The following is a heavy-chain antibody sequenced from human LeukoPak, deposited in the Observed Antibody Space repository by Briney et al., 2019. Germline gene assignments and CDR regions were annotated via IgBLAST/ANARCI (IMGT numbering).Heavy chain of an antibody. D-gene: IGHD1-14*01. CDR2: ISGSGGST. CDR3: AKKIPDLDF. Sequence: GSLILSCAASGFTFSNDAMNWVRPAPGKGLEWVSGISGSGGSTYYAGSVKGRFTISRDNSKNTVYLQMNSLRAEDTAVYYCAKKIPDLDFWGQGTLVTVSS. CDR1: GFTFSNDA. V-gene: IGHV3-23*01. J-gene: IGHJ4*02.